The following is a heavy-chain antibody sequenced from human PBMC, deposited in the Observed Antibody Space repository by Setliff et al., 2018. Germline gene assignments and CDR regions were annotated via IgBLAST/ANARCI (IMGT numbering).Heavy chain of an antibody. CDR3: ARSFSRREKFLLDY. V-gene: IGHV4-4*07. J-gene: IGHJ4*02. Sequence: SETLSLTCTVSGGSISSYYWSWIRQPAGKGLEWIGHIYIGGSANYNPSLKSRVTMSIDTSKNQFSLNVRSVTAADTAIYYCARSFSRREKFLLDYWGQGALVTVSS. CDR2: IYIGGSA. CDR1: GGSISSYY.